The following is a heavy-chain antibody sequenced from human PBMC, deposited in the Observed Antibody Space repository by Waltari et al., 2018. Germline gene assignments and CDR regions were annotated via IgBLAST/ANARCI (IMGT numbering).Heavy chain of an antibody. V-gene: IGHV4-34*01. CDR2: INHSGST. CDR1: GGSFSGYY. CDR3: ARARWLHNWFDP. Sequence: QVQLQQWGAGLLKPSETLSLTCAVYGGSFSGYYWSWIRQPPGKGLEWIGEINHSGSTNYTPSPKVRVTISVDTSKNQFSLKLSSVTAADTAVYYCARARWLHNWFDPWGQGTLVTVSS. D-gene: IGHD5-12*01. J-gene: IGHJ5*02.